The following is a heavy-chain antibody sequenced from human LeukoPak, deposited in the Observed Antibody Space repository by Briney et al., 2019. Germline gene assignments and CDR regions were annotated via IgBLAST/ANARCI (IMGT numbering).Heavy chain of an antibody. CDR1: GYTFTSYG. D-gene: IGHD3-3*01. Sequence: ASVKVSCKASGYTFTSYGISWVRQAPGQGLEWMGWISAYNGNTNYAQKLQGRVTMTTDTSTSTAYMELRSLRSDDTAVYYCARDSTDFWSGYYPAGDVWGKGTTVTVSS. V-gene: IGHV1-18*01. CDR3: ARDSTDFWSGYYPAGDV. J-gene: IGHJ6*04. CDR2: ISAYNGNT.